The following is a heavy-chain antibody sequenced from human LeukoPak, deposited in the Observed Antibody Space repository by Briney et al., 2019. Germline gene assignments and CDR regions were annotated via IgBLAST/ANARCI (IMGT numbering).Heavy chain of an antibody. D-gene: IGHD3-9*01. J-gene: IGHJ4*02. CDR3: ARVGVGLLLTGHHPFDY. V-gene: IGHV1-2*02. Sequence: RASVKVSCKASGYTFTGYYMHWVRQAPGQGLEWMGWINPNSGGTNYAQKFQGRVTMTRDTSISTAYMELSRLRSDDTAVYHCARVGVGLLLTGHHPFDYWGQGTLVTVSS. CDR2: INPNSGGT. CDR1: GYTFTGYY.